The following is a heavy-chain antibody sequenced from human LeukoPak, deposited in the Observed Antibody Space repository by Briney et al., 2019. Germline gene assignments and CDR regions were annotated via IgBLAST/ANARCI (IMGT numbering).Heavy chain of an antibody. CDR3: ARVGYSGYDWAWFDP. Sequence: ASVKVSCKASGYTFTSYGISWVRQAPGQGLEWMGWISAYNGNTNYAQKLQGRVTMTTDTSTSTAYMELRSLRSDDTAVYYCARVGYSGYDWAWFDPWGQGTLVTVS. CDR1: GYTFTSYG. D-gene: IGHD5-12*01. CDR2: ISAYNGNT. J-gene: IGHJ5*02. V-gene: IGHV1-18*01.